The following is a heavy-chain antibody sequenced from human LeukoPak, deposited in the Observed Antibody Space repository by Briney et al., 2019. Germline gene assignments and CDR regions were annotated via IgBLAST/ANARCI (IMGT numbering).Heavy chain of an antibody. V-gene: IGHV3-48*03. J-gene: IGHJ4*02. CDR2: ISSDGTTT. CDR3: ATGEFYFDF. D-gene: IGHD3-16*01. Sequence: GGSLRLSCAASGFRFSDYEMNWVRQTPGKGLEWISYISSDGTTTHYAESVKGRFTVSRDNAESSLFLYMNSLRAEDTALYYCATGEFYFDFWGQGTLVTVSS. CDR1: GFRFSDYE.